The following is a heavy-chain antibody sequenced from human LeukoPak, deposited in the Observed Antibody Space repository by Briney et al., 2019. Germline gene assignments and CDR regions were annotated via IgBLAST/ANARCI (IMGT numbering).Heavy chain of an antibody. Sequence: GGSLRLSCAASGFTFSSYWMSWVRQAPGKGLEWVANIKQDGSEKYYVDSVKGRFTISGDNAKNSLYLQMNSLRAEDTAVYYCARDWLWYYYDSSGSQRADAFDIWGQGTMVTVSS. D-gene: IGHD3-22*01. V-gene: IGHV3-7*01. CDR3: ARDWLWYYYDSSGSQRADAFDI. J-gene: IGHJ3*02. CDR2: IKQDGSEK. CDR1: GFTFSSYW.